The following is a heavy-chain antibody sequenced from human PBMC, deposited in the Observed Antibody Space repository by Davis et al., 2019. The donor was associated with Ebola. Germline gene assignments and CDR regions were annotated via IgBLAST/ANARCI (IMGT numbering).Heavy chain of an antibody. CDR1: GYRFISYG. D-gene: IGHD1-26*01. V-gene: IGHV1-18*01. CDR3: VRGHSGGYDY. CDR2: ITTYHGNT. Sequence: ASVKVSCKASGYRFISYGFSWVRQAPGQGLEWMGWITTYHGNTDYSQKVQGRVTMTTDTSTSTVYLELNSLTSDDTAVYYCVRGHSGGYDYWGQGTLVTVSS. J-gene: IGHJ4*02.